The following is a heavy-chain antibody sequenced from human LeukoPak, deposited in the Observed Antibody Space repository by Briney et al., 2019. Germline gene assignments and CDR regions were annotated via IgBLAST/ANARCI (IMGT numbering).Heavy chain of an antibody. D-gene: IGHD3-3*01. Sequence: GGSLRLSCAASGFTFSSYAMSWVRQAPGKGLEWVSAISGSGGSTYYADSVKGRFTISRDNSKNTLYLQMNSLRAEDTAVYYCAKDLGGTYYDFWSGYRNWFDPWGQGTLVTVSS. CDR3: AKDLGGTYYDFWSGYRNWFDP. J-gene: IGHJ5*02. V-gene: IGHV3-23*01. CDR2: ISGSGGST. CDR1: GFTFSSYA.